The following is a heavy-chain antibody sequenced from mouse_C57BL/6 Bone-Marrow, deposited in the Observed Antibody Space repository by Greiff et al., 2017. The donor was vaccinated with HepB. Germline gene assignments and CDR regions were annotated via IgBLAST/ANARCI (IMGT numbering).Heavy chain of an antibody. Sequence: VQLQQSGAELARPGASVKMSCKASGYTFTSYTMHWVKQRPGQGLEWIGYINPSSGYTKYNQKFKDKATLTADKSSSTAYMQLRSLTSEDSAVYYCASRPIIYYYGREAMDYWGQGTSVTVSS. CDR1: GYTFTSYT. V-gene: IGHV1-4*01. J-gene: IGHJ4*01. D-gene: IGHD1-1*01. CDR2: INPSSGYT. CDR3: ASRPIIYYYGREAMDY.